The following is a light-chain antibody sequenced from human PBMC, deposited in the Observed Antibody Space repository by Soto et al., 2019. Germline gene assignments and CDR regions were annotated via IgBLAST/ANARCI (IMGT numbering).Light chain of an antibody. Sequence: DIPMTQSPSSLSASVGDRVTITCRASQSINTYLNWYQQKPGKAPKLLIFAASSLQNGVSSRFSGSGFGTDFTLSISSLHPEDLATYFCQQSYTTPLTFGGGTKMQIK. CDR2: AAS. V-gene: IGKV1-39*01. J-gene: IGKJ4*01. CDR1: QSINTY. CDR3: QQSYTTPLT.